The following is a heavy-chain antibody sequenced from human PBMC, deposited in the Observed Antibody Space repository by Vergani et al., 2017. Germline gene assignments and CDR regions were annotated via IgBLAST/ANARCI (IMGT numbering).Heavy chain of an antibody. CDR2: IKSKTDGGTT. V-gene: IGHV3-15*01. J-gene: IGHJ4*02. Sequence: EVQLVESGGGLVKPGGSLRLSCAASGFTFSNAWMSWVRQAPGKGLEWVGRIKSKTDGGTTDYAAPVKGRFTISRDDSKNTLYLQMNSLKTEDTAVYYCAKDTDEVYFVFDYWGQGTLVTVSS. D-gene: IGHD3-9*01. CDR3: AKDTDEVYFVFDY. CDR1: GFTFSNAW.